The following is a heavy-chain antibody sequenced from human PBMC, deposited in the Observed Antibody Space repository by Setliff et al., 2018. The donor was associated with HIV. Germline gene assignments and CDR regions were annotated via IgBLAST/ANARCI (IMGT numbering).Heavy chain of an antibody. CDR3: ATDSSGYYLGGFDY. D-gene: IGHD3-22*01. V-gene: IGHV3-23*01. CDR1: GFSFRTYW. CDR2: ISGSGTTT. J-gene: IGHJ4*02. Sequence: GGSLRLSCAVSGFSFRTYWMSWVRQAPGKGLEWVSVISGSGTTTYYADSVKGRFTISRDNSKNKVYLQMNNLRAEDTAVYYCATDSSGYYLGGFDYWGQGTLVTVSS.